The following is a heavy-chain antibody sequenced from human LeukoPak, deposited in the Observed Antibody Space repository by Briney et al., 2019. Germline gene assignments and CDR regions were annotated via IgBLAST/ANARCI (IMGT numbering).Heavy chain of an antibody. V-gene: IGHV4-59*11. CDR3: ARTENVYYYFDY. J-gene: IGHJ4*02. Sequence: PSETLSLTCTVSGGSISNHYCNWIRQSPGKELEWIGYVHYSRGTNYNPSLKSRVTISLDTSKNQFFLQLSSVTAADTAVYYCARTENVYYYFDYWGQGTLVTVSS. CDR2: VHYSRGT. CDR1: GGSISNHY. D-gene: IGHD1-14*01.